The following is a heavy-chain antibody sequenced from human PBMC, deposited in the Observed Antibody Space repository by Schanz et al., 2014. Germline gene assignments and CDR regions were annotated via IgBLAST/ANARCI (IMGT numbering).Heavy chain of an antibody. V-gene: IGHV4-34*11. D-gene: IGHD3-10*01. J-gene: IGHJ4*02. Sequence: QVQLQQWGAGLLKPSETLSLTCAVYGGSLSGYFWSWIRQPPGKGLEWIGHIYYSGSTNYNPSLKSRVTISGDTSKNQFSLRLSSVTAADTAVYFCASFVPRGYYFDYWGQGTLXTVSS. CDR3: ASFVPRGYYFDY. CDR2: IYYSGST. CDR1: GGSLSGYF.